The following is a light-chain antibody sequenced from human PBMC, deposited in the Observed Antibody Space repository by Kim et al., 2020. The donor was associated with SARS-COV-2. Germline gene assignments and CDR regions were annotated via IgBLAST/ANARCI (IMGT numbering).Light chain of an antibody. V-gene: IGLV2-14*03. CDR2: DVS. J-gene: IGLJ1*01. Sequence: SALTQPASVSGSPGQSITISCTGTSSDVGGYNYVSWYQQHPGKAPKLMIYDVSNRPSGVSNRFSGSKSGNTASLTISGLQAEDEADYYCSSYTSSSTSRYVFGTGTKVTV. CDR1: SSDVGGYNY. CDR3: SSYTSSSTSRYV.